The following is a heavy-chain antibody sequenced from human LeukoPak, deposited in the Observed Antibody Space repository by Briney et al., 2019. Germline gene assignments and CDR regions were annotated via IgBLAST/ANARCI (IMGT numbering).Heavy chain of an antibody. J-gene: IGHJ4*02. CDR1: GGSISSYY. Sequence: SETLSLTCTVSGGSISSYYWSWIRQPAGKGLEWIGRIYTSGSTNYNPSLKSRVTMSVDTSKNQFSLKLSSVTAADTAAYYCAPYSRARGTFDYWGQGTLVTVSS. V-gene: IGHV4-4*07. CDR3: APYSRARGTFDY. D-gene: IGHD6-13*01. CDR2: IYTSGST.